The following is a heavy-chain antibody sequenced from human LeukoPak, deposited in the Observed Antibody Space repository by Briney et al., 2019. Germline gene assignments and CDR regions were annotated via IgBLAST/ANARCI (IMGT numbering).Heavy chain of an antibody. Sequence: KASETLSLTCAVYGGSFRGYYWSWIRQPPGKGLEWIGEINHSGSTNYNPSLKSRVTISVDTSKNQFSLKLSSVTAADTAVYYCARMGYYDYVWGSYRYHFDYWGQGTLVTVSS. D-gene: IGHD3-16*02. V-gene: IGHV4-34*01. CDR2: INHSGST. CDR1: GGSFRGYY. CDR3: ARMGYYDYVWGSYRYHFDY. J-gene: IGHJ4*02.